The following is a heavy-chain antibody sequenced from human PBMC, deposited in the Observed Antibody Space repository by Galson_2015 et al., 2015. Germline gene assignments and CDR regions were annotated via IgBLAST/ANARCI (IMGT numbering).Heavy chain of an antibody. V-gene: IGHV3-33*01. Sequence: SLRLSCAASGFTFSSYGMHWVRQAPGKGLEWVAVIWYDGSNKYYADSVKGRFTISRDNSKNTLYLQMNSLRAEDTAVYYCARDLRIFGSPINWFDPWGQGTLVTVSS. CDR1: GFTFSSYG. CDR2: IWYDGSNK. D-gene: IGHD3-3*01. J-gene: IGHJ5*02. CDR3: ARDLRIFGSPINWFDP.